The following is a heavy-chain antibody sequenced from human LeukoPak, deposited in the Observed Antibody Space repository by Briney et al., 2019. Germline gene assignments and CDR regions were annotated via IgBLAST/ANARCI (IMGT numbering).Heavy chain of an antibody. J-gene: IGHJ2*01. D-gene: IGHD5-18*01. CDR1: GISFSNVW. CDR2: IQSNSDGGST. Sequence: GGSLRLSCAVSGISFSNVWMGWVRQAPGKCLEWVGRIQSNSDGGSTNFARPVRGRFTISRDDYTNTVNLQMNSMKTEDTDVYSCATDSGQRSYGLYWYFDLWGRGSLVTVSS. CDR3: ATDSGQRSYGLYWYFDL. V-gene: IGHV3-15*01.